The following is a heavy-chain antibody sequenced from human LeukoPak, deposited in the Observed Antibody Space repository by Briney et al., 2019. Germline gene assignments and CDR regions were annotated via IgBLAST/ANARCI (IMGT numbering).Heavy chain of an antibody. CDR2: IYHSGST. J-gene: IGHJ4*02. CDR3: ARSELLWFGGVNSGFDY. Sequence: PSETLSLTCTVSGYSISSGYYWGWIRQPPGKGLEWIGSIYHSGSTYYNPSLKSRVTISVDTSKNQFSLKLSSVTAADTAVYYCARSELLWFGGVNSGFDYWGQGTLVTVSS. D-gene: IGHD3-10*01. V-gene: IGHV4-38-2*02. CDR1: GYSISSGYY.